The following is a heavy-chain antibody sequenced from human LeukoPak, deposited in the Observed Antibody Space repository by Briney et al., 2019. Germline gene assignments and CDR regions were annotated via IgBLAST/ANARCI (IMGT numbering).Heavy chain of an antibody. CDR3: ARHGLITMVRGFDP. J-gene: IGHJ5*02. V-gene: IGHV5-10-1*01. CDR2: INPSNSNT. CDR1: AYSFTSYW. Sequence: AESLLISCKGSAYSFTSYWISWVRHMPAKGLEWRGRINPSNSNTNYSPSFQGHVTISADKSISTAYLQWSSLKASDTAMYYCARHGLITMVRGFDPWGQGTLVTVSS. D-gene: IGHD3-10*01.